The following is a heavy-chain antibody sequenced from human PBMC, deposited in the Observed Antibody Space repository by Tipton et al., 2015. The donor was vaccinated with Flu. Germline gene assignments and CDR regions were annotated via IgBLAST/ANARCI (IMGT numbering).Heavy chain of an antibody. J-gene: IGHJ6*02. CDR3: AKYSGGDFWSYYYYGMDV. D-gene: IGHD3-3*01. CDR2: ISGSGGST. Sequence: SLRLSCAASGFTLSSYAMSWVRQAPGKGLEWVSAISGSGGSTYYADSVKGRFTISRDNSKNTLYLQMNSLRAEDTAVYYCAKYSGGDFWSYYYYGMDVWGQGTTVTVSS. CDR1: GFTLSSYA. V-gene: IGHV3-23*01.